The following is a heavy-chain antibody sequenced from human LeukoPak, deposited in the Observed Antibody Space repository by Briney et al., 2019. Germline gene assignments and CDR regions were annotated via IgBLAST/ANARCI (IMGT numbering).Heavy chain of an antibody. J-gene: IGHJ5*02. CDR2: INPNTGGT. Sequence: VSVKVSCKPSGYTFTGYYIHWVRQAPGEGLEWMGRINPNTGGTDYAQKLQGRVTMTRDTSITTAYMELSRLTSDDTAIYYCAKVPPSITAAGNWLGRWGQGALVTVSS. D-gene: IGHD6-13*01. CDR1: GYTFTGYY. CDR3: AKVPPSITAAGNWLGR. V-gene: IGHV1-2*06.